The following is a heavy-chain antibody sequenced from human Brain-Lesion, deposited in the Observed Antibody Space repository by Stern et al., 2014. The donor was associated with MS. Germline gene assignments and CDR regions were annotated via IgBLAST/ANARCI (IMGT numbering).Heavy chain of an antibody. CDR2: IYYLGAT. CDR1: GGSVRSPSHY. CDR3: ARDGAIFARYGMDV. D-gene: IGHD3-3*01. Sequence: QVQLQESGPGLVEPSETLSLTCTVSGGSVRSPSHYWSWIRQPPGKGLGWIGYIYYLGATNYNPSLESRVTISVDTSKNQFSLRLSSVTAADTAVYYCARDGAIFARYGMDVWGQGTTVTVSS. V-gene: IGHV4-61*01. J-gene: IGHJ6*02.